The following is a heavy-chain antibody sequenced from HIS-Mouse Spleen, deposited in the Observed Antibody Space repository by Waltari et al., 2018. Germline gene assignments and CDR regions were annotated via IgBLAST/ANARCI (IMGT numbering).Heavy chain of an antibody. D-gene: IGHD6-13*01. Sequence: QLQLQESGPGLVKPSETLSLTCTVPVGSISSSSYYLGWVRQPPGTGQEGVGSNYYSGRHYDNPSLKSRVTISVDTSKNQFALKLSSVTAADTAVYYCAREIPYSSSWYDWYFDLWGRGTLVTVSS. CDR3: AREIPYSSSWYDWYFDL. J-gene: IGHJ2*01. CDR2: NYYSGRH. V-gene: IGHV4-39*07. CDR1: VGSISSSSYY.